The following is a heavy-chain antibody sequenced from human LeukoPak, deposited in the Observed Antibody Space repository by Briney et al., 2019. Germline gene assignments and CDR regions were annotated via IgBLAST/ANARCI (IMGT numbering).Heavy chain of an antibody. V-gene: IGHV3-21*01. CDR3: ARDGSAGVSPYYYYMDV. CDR1: GFTFSSYS. D-gene: IGHD3-10*01. CDR2: ISSSSSYI. J-gene: IGHJ6*03. Sequence: GGSLRLSCAASGFTFSSYSMNWVRQAPGKGLEWVSSISSSSSYIYYADSVKGRFTISRDNAKNSPYLQMNSLRAEDTAVYYCARDGSAGVSPYYYYMDVWGKGTTVTVSS.